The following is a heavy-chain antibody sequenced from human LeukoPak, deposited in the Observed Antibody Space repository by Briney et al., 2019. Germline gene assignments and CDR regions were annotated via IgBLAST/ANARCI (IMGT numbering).Heavy chain of an antibody. J-gene: IGHJ4*02. CDR2: ISGSGGGT. D-gene: IGHD4-17*01. CDR3: AKERDGDYVRYTHY. Sequence: WGSLRLSCAASGFTFSTYAMSWVRQAPGQGLEWVSSISGSGGGTYYADSVKGRFAISRDNAKNTLFLQLSSLRADDTAVYHCAKERDGDYVRYTHYWGQGTLVTVSS. V-gene: IGHV3-23*01. CDR1: GFTFSTYA.